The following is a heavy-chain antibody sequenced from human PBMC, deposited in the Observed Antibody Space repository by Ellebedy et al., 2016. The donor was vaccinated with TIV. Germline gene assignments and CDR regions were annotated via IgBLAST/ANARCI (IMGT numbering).Heavy chain of an antibody. CDR2: IYPGDSDS. Sequence: PGGSLRLSCKGSGYSFTSYWIGWVRQMPGKGLEWMGIIYPGDSDSRYSPSFQGQVTISADNSISTAYLQWSSLKASDTAMYYCARLHNISVRDFNFDYWGQGTLVTVSS. V-gene: IGHV5-51*01. J-gene: IGHJ4*02. D-gene: IGHD5-24*01. CDR3: ARLHNISVRDFNFDY. CDR1: GYSFTSYW.